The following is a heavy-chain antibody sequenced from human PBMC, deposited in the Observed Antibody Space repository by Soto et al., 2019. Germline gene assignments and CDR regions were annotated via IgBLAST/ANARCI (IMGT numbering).Heavy chain of an antibody. D-gene: IGHD6-6*01. CDR3: AKDHAREQFVRGENWFDS. CDR1: GFTFSNYA. Sequence: EMQLLESGGGLVQPGASLRLSCSASGFTFSNYAMSWARQAPGKGLEWVSTISGSSVRTYYADSVKGRFTISRDNSKNTLDLQMNGLRAEDTAIYYCAKDHAREQFVRGENWFDSWGQGTLVTVSS. J-gene: IGHJ5*01. CDR2: ISGSSVRT. V-gene: IGHV3-23*01.